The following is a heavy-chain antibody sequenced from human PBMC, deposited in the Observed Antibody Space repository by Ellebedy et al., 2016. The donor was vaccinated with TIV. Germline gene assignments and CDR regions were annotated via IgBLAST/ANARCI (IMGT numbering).Heavy chain of an antibody. D-gene: IGHD4-17*01. Sequence: SVKVSCXASGGTFSSYAISWVRQAPGQGLEWMGGIIPIFGTANYAQKFQGRVTITADESTSTAYMELSSLRSEDTAVHYCARAADYGDLEGPWGQGTLVTVSS. J-gene: IGHJ5*02. CDR3: ARAADYGDLEGP. CDR2: IIPIFGTA. V-gene: IGHV1-69*13. CDR1: GGTFSSYA.